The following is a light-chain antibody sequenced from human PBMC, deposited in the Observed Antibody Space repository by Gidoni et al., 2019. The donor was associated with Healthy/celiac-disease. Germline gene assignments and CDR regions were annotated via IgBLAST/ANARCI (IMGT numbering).Light chain of an antibody. CDR3: SSYAGSNNWV. J-gene: IGLJ3*02. Sequence: QSALTQPHSAYGSPGQSVTISCTGTSSDVGGYNYVSWYQQPPGKAPNLIIYEVSKRPSGVPARFSGSKSGNTASLTFSGLQAEDEADYYCSSYAGSNNWVFGGGTTLTVL. V-gene: IGLV2-8*01. CDR1: SSDVGGYNY. CDR2: EVS.